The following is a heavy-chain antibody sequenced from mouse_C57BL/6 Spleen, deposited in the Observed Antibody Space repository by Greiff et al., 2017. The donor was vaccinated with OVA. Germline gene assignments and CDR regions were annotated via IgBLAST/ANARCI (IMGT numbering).Heavy chain of an antibody. CDR1: GYTFTDYY. CDR2: INPNNGGT. D-gene: IGHD1-1*02. CDR3: ARSNYYLYYFDY. V-gene: IGHV1-26*01. Sequence: VQLQQSGPELVKPGASVKISCKASGYTFTDYYMNWVKQSHGKSLEWIGDINPNNGGTSYNQKFKGKATLTVDKSSSTAYMELRSLTSEDSAVYYCARSNYYLYYFDYWGQGTTLTVSS. J-gene: IGHJ2*01.